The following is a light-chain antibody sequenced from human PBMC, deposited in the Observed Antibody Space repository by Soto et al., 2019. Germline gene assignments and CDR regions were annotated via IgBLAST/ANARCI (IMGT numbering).Light chain of an antibody. J-gene: IGKJ3*01. V-gene: IGKV4-1*01. CDR1: QSVLYSSNNKNY. Sequence: DIVLTQSPDSLAVSLGERATFNCKSSQSVLYSSNNKNYLAWYQQKPGQPPKLVIYWASTRESRVPDRFSGSGSGTDFTLTISSLQAEDVAVYYCQQYYTTTLTFGPGTKVDIK. CDR2: WAS. CDR3: QQYYTTTLT.